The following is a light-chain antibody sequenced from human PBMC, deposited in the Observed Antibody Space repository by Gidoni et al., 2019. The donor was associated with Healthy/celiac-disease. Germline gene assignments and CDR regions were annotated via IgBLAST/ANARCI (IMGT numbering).Light chain of an antibody. CDR3: QQRSNWPPFLT. CDR2: DAS. CDR1: QSVSSY. V-gene: IGKV3-11*01. J-gene: IGKJ4*01. Sequence: EIVLTQSPATLSWSPGERATLSCRASQSVSSYLAWYQQKPGQAPRLLIYDASNRATGIPARFSGSGSATDFTLTISSLEPEDFAVYYCQQRSNWPPFLTFGGGTKVEIK.